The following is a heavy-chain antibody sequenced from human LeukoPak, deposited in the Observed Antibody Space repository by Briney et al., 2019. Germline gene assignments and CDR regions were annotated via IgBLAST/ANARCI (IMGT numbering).Heavy chain of an antibody. CDR2: INWNGGST. V-gene: IGHV3-20*04. CDR1: GFTFDDYG. CDR3: AREVVGATKVYYFDY. Sequence: GGSLRLSCAASGFTFDDYGMSWVRQAPGKVLEWVTGINWNGGSTGYADSVKGRFTISRDNAKNSLYLQMNSLRAEDTAVYYCAREVVGATKVYYFDYWGQGTLVTVSS. D-gene: IGHD1-26*01. J-gene: IGHJ4*02.